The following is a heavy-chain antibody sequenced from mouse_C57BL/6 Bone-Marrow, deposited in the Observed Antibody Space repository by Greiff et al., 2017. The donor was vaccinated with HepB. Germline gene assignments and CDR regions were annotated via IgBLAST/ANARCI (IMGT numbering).Heavy chain of an antibody. CDR1: GFTFSDYG. CDR2: ISNLAYSI. CDR3: ARHPHYYGSNYAMDY. J-gene: IGHJ4*01. Sequence: EVQLVESGGGLVQPGGSLKLSCAASGFTFSDYGMAWVRQAPRKGPGWVAFISNLAYSIYYADTVTGRFTISRENAKNTLYLEMSSLRSEDTAMYYCARHPHYYGSNYAMDYWGQGTSVTVSS. D-gene: IGHD1-1*01. V-gene: IGHV5-15*01.